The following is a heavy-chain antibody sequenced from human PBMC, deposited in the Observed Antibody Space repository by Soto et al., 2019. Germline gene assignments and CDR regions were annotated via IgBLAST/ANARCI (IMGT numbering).Heavy chain of an antibody. J-gene: IGHJ6*02. CDR2: INPGGGRT. Sequence: GASVTVSCKASGYTFTSYGISWVRQAPGQGLPWMGIINPGGGRTAYAQKFQGRVTLTRDMSTSTVYMELTSLTYDDTAVYYCARDVSGPGATYVMDVWGQGTTVTVSS. V-gene: IGHV1-46*01. CDR1: GYTFTSYG. D-gene: IGHD2-2*01. CDR3: ARDVSGPGATYVMDV.